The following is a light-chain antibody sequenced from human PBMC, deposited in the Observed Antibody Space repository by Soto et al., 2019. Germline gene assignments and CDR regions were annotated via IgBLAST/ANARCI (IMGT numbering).Light chain of an antibody. Sequence: QLVLTQPPSVSGAPGQRVTISCTGSSSNIGAGYDVHWYQQLPGTAPKLLIYGNNNRPSGVPDRFSGSKSGTSASLAITGLQAEDEADYYCQPYDSSLSGWVFGGGTKLTVL. J-gene: IGLJ3*02. CDR3: QPYDSSLSGWV. CDR1: SSNIGAGYD. CDR2: GNN. V-gene: IGLV1-40*01.